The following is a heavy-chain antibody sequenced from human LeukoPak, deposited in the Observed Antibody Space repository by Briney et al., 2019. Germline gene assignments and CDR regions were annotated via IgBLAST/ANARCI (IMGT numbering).Heavy chain of an antibody. CDR2: INHSGST. D-gene: IGHD6-6*01. Sequence: PSETLSLTCAVYGGSFSGYYWSWIRQPPGKGLEWIGEINHSGSTNYNPSLKSRVTISVDTSKNQFSLKLSSVTAADTAVYYCARDFDSSSLRYWYFDLWGRGTLVTVSS. J-gene: IGHJ2*01. CDR1: GGSFSGYY. CDR3: ARDFDSSSLRYWYFDL. V-gene: IGHV4-34*01.